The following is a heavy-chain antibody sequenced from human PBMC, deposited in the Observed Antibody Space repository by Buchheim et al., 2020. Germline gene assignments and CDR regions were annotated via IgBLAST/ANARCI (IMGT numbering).Heavy chain of an antibody. D-gene: IGHD4/OR15-4a*01. CDR1: GFTFKTYG. CDR3: ARDRGADAPIDY. CDR2: VWHGGDVK. J-gene: IGHJ4*02. Sequence: VQLVESGGGLVQPGGSLRLSCAASGFTFKTYGMHWVRQAPGKGLEWVAVVWHGGDVKDYAGFVEGRFTVSRDNSNNTLSLQLNSLRVEDTAVYYCARDRGADAPIDYWGQG. V-gene: IGHV3-33*01.